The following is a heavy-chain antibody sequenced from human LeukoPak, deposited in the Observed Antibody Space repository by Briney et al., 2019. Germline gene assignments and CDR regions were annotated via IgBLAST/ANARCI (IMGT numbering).Heavy chain of an antibody. CDR3: ARDYDYGDYPGY. D-gene: IGHD4-17*01. CDR1: GFIFDDYG. Sequence: GGSLRLSCAASGFIFDDYGMSWVRQAPGKGLEWVSCINWNGGRTGYADSVKGRFTISRDNAKNSLYLQMNSLRAEDTALYYCARDYDYGDYPGYWGQGTVVTVS. J-gene: IGHJ4*02. V-gene: IGHV3-20*04. CDR2: INWNGGRT.